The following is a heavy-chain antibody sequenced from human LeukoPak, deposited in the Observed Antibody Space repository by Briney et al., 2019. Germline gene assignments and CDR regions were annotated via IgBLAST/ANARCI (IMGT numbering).Heavy chain of an antibody. CDR2: ISYDGSNK. CDR1: GFTFSSYG. D-gene: IGHD6-19*01. J-gene: IGHJ4*02. Sequence: PGGSLRLSCAASGFTFSSYGMHWVRQAPGKGLEWVAVISYDGSNKYYADSVKGRFTISRDNSKNTLYLQMNSLRAEDTAVYYCARGKLVAGYFDYWGQGTLVTVSS. CDR3: ARGKLVAGYFDY. V-gene: IGHV3-30*03.